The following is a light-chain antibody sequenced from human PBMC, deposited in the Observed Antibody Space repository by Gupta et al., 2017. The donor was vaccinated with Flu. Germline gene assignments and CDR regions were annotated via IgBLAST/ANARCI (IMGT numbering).Light chain of an antibody. J-gene: IGKJ2*01. CDR2: GAS. CDR1: QSVGSD. CDR3: QQYNNWPPYS. V-gene: IGKV3-15*01. Sequence: EIVMTQSPATLSVSPGERATPSCRASQSVGSDLAWYQQRPGQAPRLLIYGASSRATGIPARFSGSGSGTDFTLTISSLQSEDFAVYYCQQYNNWPPYSFGQGTKLEIK.